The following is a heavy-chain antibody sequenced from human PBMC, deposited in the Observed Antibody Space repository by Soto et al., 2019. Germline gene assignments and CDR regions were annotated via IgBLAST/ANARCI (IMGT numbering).Heavy chain of an antibody. V-gene: IGHV3-53*01. CDR1: GFTVSNHY. Sequence: GGSLRLSCAASGFTVSNHYMTWVRQAPGKGLQWVSLIYSSGSTYYGDSVKGRFTISRDNSRNILSLQMSSLRAEDTAVYYCARGRGGGGNGYAIDDAFDIWGQGTMVTVSS. D-gene: IGHD5-12*01. J-gene: IGHJ3*02. CDR2: IYSSGST. CDR3: ARGRGGGGNGYAIDDAFDI.